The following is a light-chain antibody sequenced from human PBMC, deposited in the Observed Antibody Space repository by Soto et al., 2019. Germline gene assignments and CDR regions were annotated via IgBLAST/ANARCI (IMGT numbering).Light chain of an antibody. J-gene: IGLJ1*01. CDR3: CSYAGSYTF. V-gene: IGLV2-11*01. CDR2: DVS. Sequence: QSALTQPRSVSGSPGQSVTISCTGTSSDVGGYNYVSWYQQHPGKAPKIMIYDVSKRPSGVPDRFSGSKSGNTASLTISGLQAEDEADYYCCSYAGSYTFFGTGTKLTVL. CDR1: SSDVGGYNY.